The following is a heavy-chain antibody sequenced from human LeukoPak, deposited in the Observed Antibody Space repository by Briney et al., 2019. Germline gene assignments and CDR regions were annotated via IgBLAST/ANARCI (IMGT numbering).Heavy chain of an antibody. CDR2: ISSSGSTI. D-gene: IGHD5-18*01. CDR3: ARGYTDLGGDYAMDV. Sequence: GGSLRLSCAASGLTFSDYYMTWIRQAPGKGLEWVSYISSSGSTISYADSVQGRFTISRDNAKNSLSLQMNSLRAADTAVYYCARGYTDLGGDYAMDVWGQGTTVTVSS. V-gene: IGHV3-11*01. J-gene: IGHJ6*02. CDR1: GLTFSDYY.